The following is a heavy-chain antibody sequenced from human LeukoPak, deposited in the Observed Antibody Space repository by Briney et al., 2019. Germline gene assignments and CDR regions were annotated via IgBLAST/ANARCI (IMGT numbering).Heavy chain of an antibody. CDR2: IYYSGST. V-gene: IGHV4-59*01. CDR1: GGSISSYY. J-gene: IGHJ4*02. Sequence: TSETLSLTCTVSGGSISSYYWSWIRQPPGKGLEWIGYIYYSGSTNYNPSLKSRVTISVDTSKNQFSLKLSSVTAADTAVYYCARDPAKGYFDYWGQGTLVTVSS. CDR3: ARDPAKGYFDY.